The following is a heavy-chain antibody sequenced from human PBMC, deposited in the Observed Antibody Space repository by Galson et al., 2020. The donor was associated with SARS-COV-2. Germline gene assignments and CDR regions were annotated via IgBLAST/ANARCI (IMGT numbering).Heavy chain of an antibody. D-gene: IGHD1-26*01. CDR1: GFSFNNFY. Sequence: GESLKISCAASGFSFNNFYMTWIRQAPGKGLEWVSYISSSGSSMFYADSVKGRFTISRDNTKNSLYLQMHSLRAEDTAVYYCARERSSGSYLNLWGLGTMVTVSS. CDR3: ARERSSGSYLNL. CDR2: ISSSGSSM. V-gene: IGHV3-11*01. J-gene: IGHJ3*01.